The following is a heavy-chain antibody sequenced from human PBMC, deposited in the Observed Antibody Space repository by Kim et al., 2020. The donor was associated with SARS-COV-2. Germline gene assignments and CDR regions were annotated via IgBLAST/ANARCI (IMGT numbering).Heavy chain of an antibody. Sequence: GESLKISCKGSGYSFTSYWIGWVRQMPGKGLEWMGIIYPGDSDTRYSPSFQGQVTISADKSISTAYLQWSSLKASDTAMYYCARGRIRAAAGTIPPSLRSPRYYYGMDVWGQGTTVTVSS. CDR2: IYPGDSDT. CDR3: ARGRIRAAAGTIPPSLRSPRYYYGMDV. CDR1: GYSFTSYW. D-gene: IGHD6-13*01. J-gene: IGHJ6*02. V-gene: IGHV5-51*01.